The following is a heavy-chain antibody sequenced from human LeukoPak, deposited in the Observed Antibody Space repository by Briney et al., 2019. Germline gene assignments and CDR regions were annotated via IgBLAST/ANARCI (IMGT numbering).Heavy chain of an antibody. D-gene: IGHD3-10*01. Sequence: SVTLSRNCAVYGVSFSGYYWNWIRQPPGKGLEWIGEINHSGSTNYNSSLKSRVTISVDTSKNQFSLKLSSVTAADTAVYYCARGRITMVRGAPLWFDPWGQGTLVTVSS. CDR1: GVSFSGYY. V-gene: IGHV4-34*01. J-gene: IGHJ5*02. CDR2: INHSGST. CDR3: ARGRITMVRGAPLWFDP.